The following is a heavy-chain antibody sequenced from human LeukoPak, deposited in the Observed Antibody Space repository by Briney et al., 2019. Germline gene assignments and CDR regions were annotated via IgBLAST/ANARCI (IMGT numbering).Heavy chain of an antibody. CDR3: ARDAERGFDYSNSLKY. J-gene: IGHJ4*02. CDR1: GFTYSHYG. V-gene: IGHV3-33*08. D-gene: IGHD4-11*01. CDR2: IWSDGTGK. Sequence: GRSLRLSCAGSGFTYSHYGMHWARQAPGKGLEWVAVIWSDGTGKYHSDAVKGRFTISRDNFRNTLYLQMNSLRGEDTAVYYCARDAERGFDYSNSLKYWGQGTLVTVSS.